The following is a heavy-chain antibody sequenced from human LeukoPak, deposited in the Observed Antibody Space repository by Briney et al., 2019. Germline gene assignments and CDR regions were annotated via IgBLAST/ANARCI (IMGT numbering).Heavy chain of an antibody. J-gene: IGHJ4*02. CDR3: ARDGSTTVVTRFDY. D-gene: IGHD4-23*01. V-gene: IGHV3-11*04. CDR2: ITSSGSTI. CDR1: GFTFSDYY. Sequence: PGGSLRLSCAASGFTFSDYYMSWIRQAPGKGLEWVSYITSSGSTIYYADSVKGRFTISRDNAKNSLYLQMNSLRAEDTAVYYCARDGSTTVVTRFDYWGQGTLVTVSS.